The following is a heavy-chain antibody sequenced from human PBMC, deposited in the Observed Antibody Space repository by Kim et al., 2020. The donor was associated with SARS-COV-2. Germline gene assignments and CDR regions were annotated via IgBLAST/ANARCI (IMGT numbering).Heavy chain of an antibody. D-gene: IGHD5-18*01. CDR1: GGTFSSYA. CDR3: ARDERIQLNYYYCYYMDV. CDR2: IIPIFGIA. Sequence: SVKVSCKASGGTFSSYAISWVRQAPGQGLEWMGRIIPIFGIANYAQKFQGRVTITADKSTSTAYMELSSLRSEDTAVYYCARDERIQLNYYYCYYMDVWGKGTTVTVSS. J-gene: IGHJ6*03. V-gene: IGHV1-69*04.